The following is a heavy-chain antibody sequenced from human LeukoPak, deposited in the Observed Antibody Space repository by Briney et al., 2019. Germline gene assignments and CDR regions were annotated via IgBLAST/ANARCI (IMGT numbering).Heavy chain of an antibody. CDR1: GFTFSSYG. J-gene: IGHJ4*02. V-gene: IGHV3-30*03. CDR2: ISYDGSNK. Sequence: PGGSLRLSCAASGFTFSSYGMHWVRQAPGKGLEWVAVISYDGSNKYYADSVKGRFTISRDNSKNTLYLQMNSLRAEDTAVYYCATYSSSRLYSFDYWGQGTLVTVSS. D-gene: IGHD6-6*01. CDR3: ATYSSSRLYSFDY.